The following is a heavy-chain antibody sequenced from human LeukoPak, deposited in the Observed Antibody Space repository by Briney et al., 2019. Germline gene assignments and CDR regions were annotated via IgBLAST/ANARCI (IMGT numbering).Heavy chain of an antibody. Sequence: PSETLSLTCTVSGGSISSYYWSWIRQPPGKGLEWIGEINHSGSTNYNPSLKSRVTISVDTSKNQFSLKLSSVTAADTAVYYCASVDIVATYFDYWGQGTLVTVSS. CDR2: INHSGST. J-gene: IGHJ4*02. CDR3: ASVDIVATYFDY. D-gene: IGHD5-12*01. CDR1: GGSISSYY. V-gene: IGHV4-34*01.